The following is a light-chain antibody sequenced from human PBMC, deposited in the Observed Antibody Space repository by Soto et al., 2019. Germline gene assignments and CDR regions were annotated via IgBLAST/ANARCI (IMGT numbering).Light chain of an antibody. J-gene: IGKJ1*01. Sequence: DIVMTQSPDSLAVSLGERATINCKSSLSVLYSSNNKNYLAWYQQRPGQPPKLLIYWASTRESGVPARFSGSGSGTDFTLTSSSLQAEDVAVYYCQQYYSTPQTFGQGTKVEIK. CDR1: LSVLYSSNNKNY. CDR3: QQYYSTPQT. CDR2: WAS. V-gene: IGKV4-1*01.